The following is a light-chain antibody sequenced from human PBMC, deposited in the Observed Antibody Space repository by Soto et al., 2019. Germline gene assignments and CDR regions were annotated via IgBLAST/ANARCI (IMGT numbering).Light chain of an antibody. CDR1: QSISNY. CDR2: GAS. CDR3: QQSYTTPWT. Sequence: DIQMTQSPSSLSASVGDRVTITCRASQSISNYLNWYQQKPGKAPKFLIYGASSLQSGVTSRFSGSGSGTDFTLTISRLQPEDYATYNCQQSYTTPWTCGQGTKVEIK. J-gene: IGKJ1*01. V-gene: IGKV1-39*01.